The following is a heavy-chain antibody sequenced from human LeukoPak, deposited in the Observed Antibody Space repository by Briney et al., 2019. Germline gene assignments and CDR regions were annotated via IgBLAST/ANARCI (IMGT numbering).Heavy chain of an antibody. D-gene: IGHD4-11*01. Sequence: GGSLRLSCTASGFTFSSFWMHWVRQVPGKGLVWVSRINTGGSSTTYADSVKGRFTISRDNAKNTLYLQMNSLRVEDTAVYYCARSNQADDYWGQGTLVTVSS. CDR3: ARSNQADDY. J-gene: IGHJ4*02. V-gene: IGHV3-74*01. CDR2: INTGGSST. CDR1: GFTFSSFW.